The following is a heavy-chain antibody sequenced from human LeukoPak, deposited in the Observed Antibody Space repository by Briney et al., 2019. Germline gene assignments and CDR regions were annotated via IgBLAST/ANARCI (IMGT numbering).Heavy chain of an antibody. CDR3: AKDPEPEYSSGWYN. D-gene: IGHD6-19*01. CDR1: GFTFSSYA. CDR2: ISGSGGST. Sequence: GGSLRLSCAASGFTFSSYAMSWVRQAPGMGLDWVSAISGSGGSTYYADSVKGRFTISRDNSKNTLYLQMNSRRAEDTAVYYCAKDPEPEYSSGWYNWGQGTLVTVSS. V-gene: IGHV3-23*01. J-gene: IGHJ4*02.